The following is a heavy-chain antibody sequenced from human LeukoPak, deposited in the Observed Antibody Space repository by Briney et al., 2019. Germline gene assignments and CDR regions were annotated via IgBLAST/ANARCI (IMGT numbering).Heavy chain of an antibody. CDR3: ANGRALGYGSGSYRNAFDF. V-gene: IGHV3-30*18. D-gene: IGHD3-10*01. CDR1: GFTFSAYG. CDR2: IAYDGSIK. J-gene: IGHJ4*02. Sequence: PGGSLRLSCAASGFTFSAYGMHWVRQAPGKGLEWVAVIAYDGSIKYYADSVKGRFTISRDNSENTVYLQMNSLRAEDTAVYYRANGRALGYGSGSYRNAFDFWGQGTLVTVSS.